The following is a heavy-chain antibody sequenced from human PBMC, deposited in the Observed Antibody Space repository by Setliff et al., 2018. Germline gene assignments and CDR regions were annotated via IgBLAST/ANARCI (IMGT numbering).Heavy chain of an antibody. D-gene: IGHD3-16*01. J-gene: IGHJ4*02. V-gene: IGHV3-48*03. CDR3: ARGPTLIDS. CDR1: GFTFSTYE. CDR2: ISSDGSTV. Sequence: PGGSLRLSCAASGFTFSTYEMNWVRQAPGKGLEWVSYISSDGSTVFYADSVKGRFTISRDNAKNSLYLEMNSLRAEDTAVYYCARGPTLIDSWGQGTLVTVSS.